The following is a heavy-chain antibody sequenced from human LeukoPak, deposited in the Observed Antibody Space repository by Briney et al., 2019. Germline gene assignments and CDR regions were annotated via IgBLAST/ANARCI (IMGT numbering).Heavy chain of an antibody. CDR2: IRYDGSNK. CDR1: GFTFSSYG. D-gene: IGHD3-10*01. Sequence: PGGSLRLSCAASGFTFSSYGMHWVRQAPGKGLEWVAFIRYDGSNKYYADSVKGRFTISRDNSKNTLYLQMNSLRAEDTAVYYCAKDPRFGELLPGLFDYWGQGTLVTVSS. V-gene: IGHV3-30*02. J-gene: IGHJ4*02. CDR3: AKDPRFGELLPGLFDY.